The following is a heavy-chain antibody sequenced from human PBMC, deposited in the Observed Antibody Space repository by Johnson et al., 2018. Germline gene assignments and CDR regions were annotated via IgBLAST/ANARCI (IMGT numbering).Heavy chain of an antibody. CDR3: AKCMYDTLPEYFQH. Sequence: QVQLVQSGGGVVQPGRSLRLSCAASGFTFSSYAMHWVRQAPGKGLEWVAVISYDGSNKYYADSVKGRFTISRDNSKNTLYLQMNSLRAEDTAVYYCAKCMYDTLPEYFQHWGQGTLVTVSS. CDR1: GFTFSSYA. CDR2: ISYDGSNK. D-gene: IGHD3-9*01. J-gene: IGHJ1*01. V-gene: IGHV3-30-3*02.